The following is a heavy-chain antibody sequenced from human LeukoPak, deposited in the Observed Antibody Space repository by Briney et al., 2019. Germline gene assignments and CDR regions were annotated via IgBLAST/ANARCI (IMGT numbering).Heavy chain of an antibody. Sequence: GGSLRLSCAASGFTFSSYAMSWVRQAPGKGLEWVSAISGSGGSTYYADSVKGRFTISRDNSKNTLYLQMNSLRAEDTAVYYCAKDRIGYCSSTSCYMGTDYWGQGTLVTVSS. V-gene: IGHV3-23*01. J-gene: IGHJ4*02. CDR1: GFTFSSYA. D-gene: IGHD2-2*02. CDR3: AKDRIGYCSSTSCYMGTDY. CDR2: ISGSGGST.